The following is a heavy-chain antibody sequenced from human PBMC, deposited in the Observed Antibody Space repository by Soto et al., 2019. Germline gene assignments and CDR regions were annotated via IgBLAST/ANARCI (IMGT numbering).Heavy chain of an antibody. Sequence: QVQLVESGGGVVQPGRSLRLSCAASGFTFSSYGMHWVRQAPGKGLEWVAVISYDGSNKYYADSVKGRFTISRDNSKNTLYLHMNSLRAEDTAVYYCPKGDMTTVTTDYWGQRTLVTVSS. D-gene: IGHD4-17*01. J-gene: IGHJ4*02. CDR2: ISYDGSNK. V-gene: IGHV3-30*18. CDR1: GFTFSSYG. CDR3: PKGDMTTVTTDY.